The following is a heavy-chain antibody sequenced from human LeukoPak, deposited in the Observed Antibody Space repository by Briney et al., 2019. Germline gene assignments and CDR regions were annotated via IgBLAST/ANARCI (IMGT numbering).Heavy chain of an antibody. CDR1: GGSVRSGSHY. D-gene: IGHD3-16*01. CDR2: IYYSGTT. CDR3: ARHYGP. J-gene: IGHJ5*02. Sequence: SETLSLTCTVSGGSVRSGSHYWTWIRQPPGKGLEWIGYIYYSGTTNYNPSLKSRVTISVDTSKNQFSLKVNSVTAADTAVYYCARHYGPWGQGTLVTVSS. V-gene: IGHV4-61*01.